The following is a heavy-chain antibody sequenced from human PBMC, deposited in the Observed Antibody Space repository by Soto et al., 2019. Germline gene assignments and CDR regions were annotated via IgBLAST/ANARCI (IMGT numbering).Heavy chain of an antibody. CDR2: ISWNSGSI. CDR1: GFTFDDYA. Sequence: EVQLVESGGGLVQPGRSLRLSCAASGFTFDDYAMHWVRQAPGKGLEWVSGISWNSGSIGYADSVKGRFTISRDNAKNSLYLQMNSLRAEDTALYYCAKFRSKYGMDVWGQGTTVTVSS. CDR3: AKFRSKYGMDV. V-gene: IGHV3-9*01. J-gene: IGHJ6*02.